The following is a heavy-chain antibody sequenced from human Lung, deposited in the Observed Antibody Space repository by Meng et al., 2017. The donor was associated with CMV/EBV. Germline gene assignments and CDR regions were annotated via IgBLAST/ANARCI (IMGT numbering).Heavy chain of an antibody. CDR3: RLGHYSQD. D-gene: IGHD3-22*01. CDR2: IKNDGSER. J-gene: IGHJ4*02. Sequence: YLVESGXGLVQPGGSLRLSCAASGLPISNYWMSWVRQAPGKGLEWVANIKNDGSERYYVDSVKGRFSISRDNADNSLYLQMNNLRAEDTAVYYCRLGHYSQDWGQGTLVTVSS. CDR1: GLPISNYW. V-gene: IGHV3-7*02.